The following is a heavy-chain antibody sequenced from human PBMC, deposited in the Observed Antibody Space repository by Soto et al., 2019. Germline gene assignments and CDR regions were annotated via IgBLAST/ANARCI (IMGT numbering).Heavy chain of an antibody. CDR1: GFTFRTYA. J-gene: IGHJ4*02. Sequence: EVQLLESGGDLVQAGGSLRLSCVASGFTFRTYAMSWVRRAPRKGLEWVSTLSGSGSTTHYADSVKGRFIISRDNSRNMMYLQMNSLGAEDTAIYYCAKGDSYYDFMLGEWGQGALVTVSS. CDR3: AKGDSYYDFMLGE. CDR2: LSGSGSTT. D-gene: IGHD3-3*01. V-gene: IGHV3-23*01.